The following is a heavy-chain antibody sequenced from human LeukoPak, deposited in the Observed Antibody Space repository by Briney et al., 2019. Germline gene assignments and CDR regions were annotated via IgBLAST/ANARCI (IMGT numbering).Heavy chain of an antibody. V-gene: IGHV4-4*02. J-gene: IGHJ4*02. CDR2: IYHSGST. CDR3: ATLSDQLLGGDY. D-gene: IGHD2-2*01. Sequence: SETLSLTCAVSGGSIISTNWWTWVRQPPGKGLEWIGGIYHSGSTNYNPPLKSRVTISVDTSKNQFSLKLSSVTAADTAVYYCATLSDQLLGGDYWGQGTLVTVSS. CDR1: GGSIISTNW.